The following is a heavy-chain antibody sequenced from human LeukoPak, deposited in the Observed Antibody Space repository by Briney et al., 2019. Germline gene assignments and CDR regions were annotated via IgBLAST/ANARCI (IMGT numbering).Heavy chain of an antibody. J-gene: IGHJ5*02. CDR3: ASVTKTALENWFDP. D-gene: IGHD1-1*01. CDR1: GFTFSSYT. Sequence: GGSLRLSCEASGFTFSSYTMNWVRQAPGKGLEWVSSISSSSTYIYYAYSVKGRFTISRDNAKNSLFLQMNSLRAEDTAVYYCASVTKTALENWFDPWGQGTLVTVSS. CDR2: ISSSSTYI. V-gene: IGHV3-21*01.